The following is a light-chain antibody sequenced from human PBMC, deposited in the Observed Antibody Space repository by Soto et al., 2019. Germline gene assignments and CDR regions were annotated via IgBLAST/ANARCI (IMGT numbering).Light chain of an antibody. CDR3: QSYDSSLSSSV. V-gene: IGLV1-40*01. J-gene: IGLJ3*02. CDR1: SSNIGAGYD. CDR2: RNT. Sequence: QSVLTQPPSVSGAPGQRVTISCTGSSSNIGAGYDVHWYQQLPGTAPKLLIYRNTNRPSGVPDRFSGSKSGTSASLAITGLQAEDEAEYYCQSYDSSLSSSVFGGGTKLTVL.